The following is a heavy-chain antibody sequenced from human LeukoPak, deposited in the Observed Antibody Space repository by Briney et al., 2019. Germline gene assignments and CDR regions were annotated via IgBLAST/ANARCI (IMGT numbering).Heavy chain of an antibody. Sequence: KSGGSLRLSCAASGFTFSNAWLNWVRQAPGKGLEWLGRIKNKTDGGTIDYAAPVKDRFTISRDDSKNKLYLQMDSLKTEDTAVYYCTTETGTAGELDYWGQGTLVTVSS. J-gene: IGHJ4*02. CDR1: GFTFSNAW. CDR3: TTETGTAGELDY. D-gene: IGHD1-1*01. CDR2: IKNKTDGGTI. V-gene: IGHV3-15*01.